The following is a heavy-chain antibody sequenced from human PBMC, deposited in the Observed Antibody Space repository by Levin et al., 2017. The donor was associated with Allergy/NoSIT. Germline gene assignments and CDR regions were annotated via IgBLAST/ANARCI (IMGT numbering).Heavy chain of an antibody. CDR3: AHRNTATGPNDAFHI. J-gene: IGHJ3*02. Sequence: ESGPTLVKVTQTLTLTCTFSGFSLSTSGVGVGWIRQPPGKALEWLALIHWNDDKRYSPSLKSRLTITKDTSKNQVVLTMTNMDPVDTATYYCAHRNTATGPNDAFHIWGQGTMVTVSS. V-gene: IGHV2-5*01. CDR1: GFSLSTSGVG. CDR2: IHWNDDK. D-gene: IGHD6-13*01.